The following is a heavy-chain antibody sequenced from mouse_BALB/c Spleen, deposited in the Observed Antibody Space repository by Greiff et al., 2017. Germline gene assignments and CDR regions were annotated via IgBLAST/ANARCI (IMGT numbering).Heavy chain of an antibody. CDR1: GFTFSSYT. CDR2: ISNGGGST. V-gene: IGHV5-12-2*01. J-gene: IGHJ2*01. Sequence: EVQLVQPGGGLVQPGASLKLSCAASGFTFSSYTMSWVHQTPEQRLEWVAYISNGGGSTYYPDTVKGRFTFSGDNATSILYLQMSSLKSEDTAMYYCARSADGDYFDYWGQGTTLTVSS. D-gene: IGHD1-1*01. CDR3: ARSADGDYFDY.